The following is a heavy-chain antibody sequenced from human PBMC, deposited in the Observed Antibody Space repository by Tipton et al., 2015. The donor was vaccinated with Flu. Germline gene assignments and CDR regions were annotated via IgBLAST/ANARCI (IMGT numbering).Heavy chain of an antibody. CDR1: GGSISSNNW. CDR2: IYQSGST. D-gene: IGHD6-13*01. J-gene: IGHJ1*01. V-gene: IGHV4-4*02. Sequence: SLRLSCAVSGGSISSNNWWSWVRQPPGKGLEWIGEIYQSGSTNYNPSLKSRVTISVDKSKNQFSLKLNSVTAADTAVYYCATKSWSHRFHHWGQGTLVTVSS. CDR3: ATKSWSHRFHH.